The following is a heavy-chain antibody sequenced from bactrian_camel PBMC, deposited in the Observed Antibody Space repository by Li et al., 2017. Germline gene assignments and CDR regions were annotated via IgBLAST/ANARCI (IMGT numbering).Heavy chain of an antibody. CDR3: AAGRTYCGSQWYQPLYNS. D-gene: IGHD2*01. Sequence: VQLVESGGGLVQPGGSLRLSCAASGFTFSRYDMAWVRQRPGRGLEWVSTIGNGASRKYYSDSVKGRFLISQEIAKDTLYLHMNNLKPEDTAMYYCAAGRTYCGSQWYQPLYNSWGQGTQVTVSS. V-gene: IGHV3S40*01. CDR1: GFTFSRYD. CDR2: IGNGASRK. J-gene: IGHJ4*01.